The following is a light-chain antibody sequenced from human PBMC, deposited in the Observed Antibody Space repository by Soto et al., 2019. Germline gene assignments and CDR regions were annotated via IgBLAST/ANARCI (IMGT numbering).Light chain of an antibody. CDR1: QTISTW. V-gene: IGKV1-5*01. J-gene: IGKJ2*01. Sequence: IQMTQSPSTLSASVGDRATLTCRASQTISTWLAWYQHKPGKAPKLRISGASSLQTALPSRFSGSGSGTESTLAISSLQPDDFAPDYCQQYNSYSYTFGQGTKLEIK. CDR3: QQYNSYSYT. CDR2: GAS.